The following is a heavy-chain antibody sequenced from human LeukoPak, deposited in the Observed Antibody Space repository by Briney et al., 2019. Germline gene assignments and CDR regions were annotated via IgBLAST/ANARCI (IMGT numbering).Heavy chain of an antibody. J-gene: IGHJ4*02. CDR1: GYTFTGYY. CDR2: INPNSGGT. CDR3: ARDPVSFLRSPLDY. V-gene: IGHV1-2*02. Sequence: ASVKVSCKASGYTFTGYYMHWARQAPGQGLEWMGWINPNSGGTNYAQKFQGRVTMTRDTSISTAYMELSRLRSDDTAVYYCARDPVSFLRSPLDYWGQGTLVTVSS. D-gene: IGHD3-3*01.